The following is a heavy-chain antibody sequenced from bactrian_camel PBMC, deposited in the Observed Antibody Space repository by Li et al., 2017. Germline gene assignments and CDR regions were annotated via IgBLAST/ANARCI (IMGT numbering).Heavy chain of an antibody. V-gene: IGHV3S53*01. CDR2: ILSDGAT. D-gene: IGHD2*01. CDR1: GYTYSTNC. Sequence: HVQLVESGGGSVQAGGSLTLSCTASGYTYSTNCMGWPRQAPGKEREDVASILSDGATTYADSVKGRFTISRDNAKGTVYLQMTSLKSEDTALYSCATDLVVAGLYYSGMDVWGKGTQVTVS. J-gene: IGHJ7*01.